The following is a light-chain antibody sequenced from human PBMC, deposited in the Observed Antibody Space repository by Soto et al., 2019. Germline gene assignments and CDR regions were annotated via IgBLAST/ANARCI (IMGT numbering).Light chain of an antibody. Sequence: EIVMTQSPVTLSLSPWSISTSSCGASQSISSYLAWYQQKPGQAPRLLIYGASSRDTGIPARFSGSGSGTEFTLTISSLQSEDFAVYYCQQYNNWPQTFGQGTKVDIK. CDR3: QQYNNWPQT. V-gene: IGKV3-15*01. CDR2: GAS. J-gene: IGKJ1*01. CDR1: QSISSY.